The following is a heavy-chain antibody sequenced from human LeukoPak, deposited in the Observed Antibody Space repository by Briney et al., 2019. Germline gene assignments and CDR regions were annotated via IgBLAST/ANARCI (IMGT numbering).Heavy chain of an antibody. J-gene: IGHJ5*02. Sequence: GSLRLSCAASGFTFSSYSMNWVRQAPGKRLEWVSSISSSSSYIYYADSVKGRFTISRDNAKNSLYLQMNSLRAEDTAVYYCASVSAVNWFDPWGQGTLVTVSS. CDR1: GFTFSSYS. D-gene: IGHD3-16*02. CDR3: ASVSAVNWFDP. CDR2: ISSSSSYI. V-gene: IGHV3-21*01.